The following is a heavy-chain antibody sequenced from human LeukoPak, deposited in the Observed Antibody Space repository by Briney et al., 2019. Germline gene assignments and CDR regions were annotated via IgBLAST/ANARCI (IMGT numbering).Heavy chain of an antibody. V-gene: IGHV3-21*03. CDR1: GFTFSSYS. CDR2: ISSSSNYI. D-gene: IGHD1-26*01. Sequence: AGGSLGLSCVATGFTFSSYSMNWVRQAPGKGLEWVSSISSSSNYIYYADSVRGRFTISRDDAKNSLYLQLNSLKTEDTALYYCTTDRGRTELPLFAYWGQGTLVTVSS. J-gene: IGHJ4*02. CDR3: TTDRGRTELPLFAY.